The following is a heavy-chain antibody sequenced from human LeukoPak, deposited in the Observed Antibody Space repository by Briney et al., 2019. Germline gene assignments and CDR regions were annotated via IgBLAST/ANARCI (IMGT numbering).Heavy chain of an antibody. CDR2: IYYSGST. CDR3: ARDRRSGYAAHDAFDI. D-gene: IGHD5-12*01. CDR1: GGSISSGDYY. V-gene: IGHV4-30-4*08. J-gene: IGHJ3*02. Sequence: SQTLSLTCTVSGGSISSGDYYWSWIRQPPGKGLEWIGYIYYSGSTYYNPSLKSRVTISVDTSENQFSLKLSSVTAADTAVYYCARDRRSGYAAHDAFDIWGQGTMVTVSS.